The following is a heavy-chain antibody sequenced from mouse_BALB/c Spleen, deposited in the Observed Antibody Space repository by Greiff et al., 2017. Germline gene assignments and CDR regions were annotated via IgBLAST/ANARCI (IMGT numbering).Heavy chain of an antibody. CDR2: IRNKANGYTT. Sequence: EGMLVESGGGLVQPGGSLRLSCATSGFTFTDYYMSWVRQPPGKALEWLGFIRNKANGYTTEYSASVKGRFTISRDNSQSILYLQMNTLRAEDSATYYCARDRNGYYYFDYWGQGTTLTVSS. J-gene: IGHJ2*01. CDR1: GFTFTDYY. V-gene: IGHV7-3*02. D-gene: IGHD2-3*01. CDR3: ARDRNGYYYFDY.